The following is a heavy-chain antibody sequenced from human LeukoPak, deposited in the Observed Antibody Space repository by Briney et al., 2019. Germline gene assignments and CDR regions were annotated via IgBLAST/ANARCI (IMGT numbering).Heavy chain of an antibody. CDR1: GYTFTGYY. CDR3: ARATVAGTGIGFDY. J-gene: IGHJ4*02. CDR2: INPNSGGT. V-gene: IGHV1-2*02. Sequence: ASVKVSCKASGYTFTGYYMHWVRQAPGQGLEWMGWINPNSGGTNYAQKFQGGVTMTRDTSISTAYMELSRLRSDDTAVYYCARATVAGTGIGFDYWGQGTLVTVSS. D-gene: IGHD6-19*01.